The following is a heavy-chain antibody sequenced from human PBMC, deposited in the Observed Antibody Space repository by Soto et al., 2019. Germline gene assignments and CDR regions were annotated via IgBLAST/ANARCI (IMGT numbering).Heavy chain of an antibody. CDR2: IWYDGSNK. CDR1: GFTFSSYG. D-gene: IGHD2-8*01. V-gene: IGHV3-33*01. CDR3: ARDAIVLMVYAPRPFDY. Sequence: GGSLILSCAASGFTFSSYGMHWVRQAPGKGLEWVAVIWYDGSNKYYADSVKGRFTISRDNSKNTLYLQMNSLRAEDTAVYYCARDAIVLMVYAPRPFDYWGQGTLVTVSS. J-gene: IGHJ4*02.